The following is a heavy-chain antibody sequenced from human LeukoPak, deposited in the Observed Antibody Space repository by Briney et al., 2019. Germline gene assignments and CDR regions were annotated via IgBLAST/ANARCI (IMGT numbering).Heavy chain of an antibody. V-gene: IGHV3-30*02. D-gene: IGHD3-10*01. CDR1: GFTFTSYG. J-gene: IGHJ4*02. CDR2: IRNDGSNK. CDR3: AKDRGVTHYGGIDY. Sequence: GGSLRLSCAASGFTFTSYGMDWVRQAPGKGLEWVAFIRNDGSNKYYADSVKGRFTISRDISNHTLYLQMNSLRSEDRALYYCAKDRGVTHYGGIDYWGQGSLVTVSS.